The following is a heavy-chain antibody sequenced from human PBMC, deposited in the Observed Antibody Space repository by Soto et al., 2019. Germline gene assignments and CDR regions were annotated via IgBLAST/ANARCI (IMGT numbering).Heavy chain of an antibody. CDR2: ISYDGSNK. CDR3: ARAGGEAAADYYYYGMDV. J-gene: IGHJ6*02. D-gene: IGHD6-13*01. V-gene: IGHV3-30-3*01. Sequence: GGSLRLSCAASGFTFSSYAMHWFRQAPGKGLEWVAVISYDGSNKYYADSVKGRFTISRDNSKNTLYLQMNSLRAEDTAVYYCARAGGEAAADYYYYGMDVWGQGTTVTVSS. CDR1: GFTFSSYA.